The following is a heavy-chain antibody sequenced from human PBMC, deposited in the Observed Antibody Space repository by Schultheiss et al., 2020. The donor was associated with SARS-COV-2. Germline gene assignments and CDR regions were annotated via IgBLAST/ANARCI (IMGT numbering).Heavy chain of an antibody. D-gene: IGHD2-2*01. CDR1: GGSFSGYY. V-gene: IGHV4-34*01. CDR2: INHSGST. J-gene: IGHJ5*02. CDR3: ARQGDIVVVPAAMGWFDP. Sequence: SETLSLTCAVYGGSFSGYYWSWIRQPPGKGLEWIGEINHSGSTNYNPSLKSRVTISVDTSKNQFSLKLSSVTAADTAVYYCARQGDIVVVPAAMGWFDPWGQGTLVTVSS.